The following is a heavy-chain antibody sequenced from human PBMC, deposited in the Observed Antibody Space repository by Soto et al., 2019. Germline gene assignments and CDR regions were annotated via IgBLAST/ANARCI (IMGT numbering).Heavy chain of an antibody. V-gene: IGHV1-69*06. J-gene: IGHJ6*02. Sequence: QVQLVQSGAEVKKPGSSVKVSCKASGDSFNNDGVNWVRQAPGQGLEWVGGIIPHFGPAKYPQKFQGRATITADTPTNTVVMELLSLTSDDTAIYYCARWALLDWHNYFALDVWCQGTSVTVSS. CDR2: IIPHFGPA. D-gene: IGHD3-9*01. CDR1: GDSFNNDG. CDR3: ARWALLDWHNYFALDV.